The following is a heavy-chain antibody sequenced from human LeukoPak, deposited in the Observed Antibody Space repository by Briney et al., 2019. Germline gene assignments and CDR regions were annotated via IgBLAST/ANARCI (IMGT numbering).Heavy chain of an antibody. V-gene: IGHV1-18*01. CDR3: ARVGVNRFGEFPPDY. CDR2: ISAYNGNT. CDR1: GYTLTSYG. Sequence: ASVKVSCKASGYTLTSYGISWVRQAPGQGLEWMGWISAYNGNTNYAQKLQGRVTMTTDTSTSTAYMELRSLRSDDTAVYYCARVGVNRFGEFPPDYWGQGTLVTVSS. J-gene: IGHJ4*02. D-gene: IGHD3-10*02.